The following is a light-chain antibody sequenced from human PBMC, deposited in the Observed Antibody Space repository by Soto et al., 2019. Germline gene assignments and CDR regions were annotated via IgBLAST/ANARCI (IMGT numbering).Light chain of an antibody. CDR2: GAS. J-gene: IGKJ1*01. CDR3: QQYENWPRT. Sequence: ETVLMQYPRTLSLSAGEGATRSCWASQTVSSNYLAWYQQRPGQAPRLIIYGASSRATGIPDRFSGSGSGTEFTLTISSLQSEDFAVYYCQQYENWPRTFGQGTKVDIK. CDR1: QTVSSNY. V-gene: IGKV3-20*01.